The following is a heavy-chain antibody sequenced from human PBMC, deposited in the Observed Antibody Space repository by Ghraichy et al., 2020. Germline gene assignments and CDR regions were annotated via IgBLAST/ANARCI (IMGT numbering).Heavy chain of an antibody. V-gene: IGHV3-21*01. CDR3: ARADSTAYYHYPGY. J-gene: IGHJ4*02. CDR1: GFIFSSYS. Sequence: GGSLRHSCAASGFIFSSYSMTWVRQAPGKGLEWVAYISGSGRSIHYADSVKGRFTISRDNAKDSLYLQMNSLRAEDSAVYYCARADSTAYYHYPGYWGQGTLVTVSS. CDR2: ISGSGRSI. D-gene: IGHD3-9*01.